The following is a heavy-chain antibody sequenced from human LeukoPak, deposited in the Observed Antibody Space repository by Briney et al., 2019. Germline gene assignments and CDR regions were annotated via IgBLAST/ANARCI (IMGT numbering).Heavy chain of an antibody. CDR2: IIPIFGTA. J-gene: IGHJ6*02. D-gene: IGHD3-10*01. CDR1: GGTFSSYA. Sequence: GSSVKVSYTACGGTFSSYAISWVRQAPGQGLEWMGGIIPIFGTANYEQKFQGSATITTDESTSSAYMELSCLRSEDTAVYYCARAQSTMVRGVIGTRIYGMDVWGQGTTVTVSS. V-gene: IGHV1-69*05. CDR3: ARAQSTMVRGVIGTRIYGMDV.